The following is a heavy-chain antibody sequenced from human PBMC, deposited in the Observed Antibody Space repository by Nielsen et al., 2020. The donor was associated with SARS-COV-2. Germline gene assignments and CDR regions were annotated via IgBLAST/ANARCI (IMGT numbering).Heavy chain of an antibody. CDR2: IYHSGST. J-gene: IGHJ5*02. Sequence: SETLSLTCTVSGGSISSYYWGWIRQPPGKGLEWIGEIYHSGSTNYNPSLKSRVTISVDKSKNQFSLKLSSVTAADTAVYYCARDPGGLVGATNRRFDPWGQGTLVTVSS. CDR3: ARDPGGLVGATNRRFDP. D-gene: IGHD1-26*01. V-gene: IGHV4-59*12. CDR1: GGSISSYY.